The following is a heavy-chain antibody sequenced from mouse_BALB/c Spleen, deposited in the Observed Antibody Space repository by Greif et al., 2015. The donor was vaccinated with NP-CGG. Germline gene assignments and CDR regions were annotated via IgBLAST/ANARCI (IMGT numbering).Heavy chain of an antibody. D-gene: IGHD4-1*01. J-gene: IGHJ2*01. CDR3: ARQNWDY. CDR2: ISSGGSYT. CDR1: GFTFSSYA. V-gene: IGHV5-9-3*01. Sequence: EVKLMESGGGLVKPGGSLKLSCAASGFTFSSYAMSWVRQTPEKRLEWVAPISSGGSYTYYPDSVKGRFTISRDNAKNTLYLQMSSLRSEDTAMYYCARQNWDYWGQGTTLTVSS.